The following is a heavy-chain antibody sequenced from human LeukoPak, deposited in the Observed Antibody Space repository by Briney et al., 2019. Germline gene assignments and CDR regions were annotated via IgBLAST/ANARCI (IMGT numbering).Heavy chain of an antibody. CDR3: AKMGWYYDSSGYYFDY. CDR1: GFTFSSYG. J-gene: IGHJ4*02. D-gene: IGHD3-22*01. V-gene: IGHV3-30*02. Sequence: GGSLRLSCAASGFTFSSYGVHWVRQAPGKGLEWVAFIRYDGSIKYYADSVKGRFTISRDNSKNTLYLQMNSLRAEDTAVYYCAKMGWYYDSSGYYFDYWGQGTLVTVSS. CDR2: IRYDGSIK.